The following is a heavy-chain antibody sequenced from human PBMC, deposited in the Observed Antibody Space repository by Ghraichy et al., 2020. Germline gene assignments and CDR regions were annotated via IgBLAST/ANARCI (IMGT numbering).Heavy chain of an antibody. Sequence: GESLNISCAASGFVFHNYAMHWVRQPPGKGLEWVSLISGDGSKTSYGASVKGRFTISRDNSKQSVSLHMNSLRPEDTALYFCAKDIYPPQYSSTWFGIDYWGHGTVVSVSS. J-gene: IGHJ4*01. CDR2: ISGDGSKT. CDR1: GFVFHNYA. V-gene: IGHV3-43D*03. D-gene: IGHD6-13*01. CDR3: AKDIYPPQYSSTWFGIDY.